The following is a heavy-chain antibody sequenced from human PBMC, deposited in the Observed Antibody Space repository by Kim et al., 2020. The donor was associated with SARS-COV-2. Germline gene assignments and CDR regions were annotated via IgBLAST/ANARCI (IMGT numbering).Heavy chain of an antibody. CDR1: GGSFSGYY. J-gene: IGHJ4*02. Sequence: SETLSLTCAVYGGSFSGYYWSWIRQPPGKGLEWIGEINHSGSTNYNPSLKSRVTISVDTSKNQFSLKLSSVTAADTAVYYCARLTVTTVRAGDYWGQGTLVTVSS. D-gene: IGHD4-17*01. CDR3: ARLTVTTVRAGDY. V-gene: IGHV4-34*01. CDR2: INHSGST.